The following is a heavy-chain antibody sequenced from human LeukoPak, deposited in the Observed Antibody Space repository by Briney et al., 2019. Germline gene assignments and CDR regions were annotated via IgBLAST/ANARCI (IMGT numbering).Heavy chain of an antibody. CDR3: AKEDDAFDV. J-gene: IGHJ3*01. CDR2: FTYDGSDR. CDR1: GFTFRTSV. Sequence: SGGSLRLSCAASGFTFRTSVMHWVRQAPGKGLEWVAVFTYDGSDRYYADSVKGRFTISRDNSKNTLYLQVNSLRAEDTAVYYCAKEDDAFDVWGQGTVVTVSS. V-gene: IGHV3-30*18.